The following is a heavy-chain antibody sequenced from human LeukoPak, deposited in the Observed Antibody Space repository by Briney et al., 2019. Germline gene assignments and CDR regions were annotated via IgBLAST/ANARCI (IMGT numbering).Heavy chain of an antibody. Sequence: PSETLSLTCTVSGGSISSYYWSWIRQPPGKGLEWIGYIYDSGSTNYNPSLKSRVTISVDTSKNQFSLKLNSVTAADTAVYYCARHGYSSGWYYFDYWGQGTLVTVSS. V-gene: IGHV4-59*01. CDR1: GGSISSYY. D-gene: IGHD6-19*01. J-gene: IGHJ4*02. CDR3: ARHGYSSGWYYFDY. CDR2: IYDSGST.